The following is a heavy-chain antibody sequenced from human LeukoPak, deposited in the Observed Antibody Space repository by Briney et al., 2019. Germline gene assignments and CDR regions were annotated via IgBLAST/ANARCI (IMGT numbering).Heavy chain of an antibody. V-gene: IGHV3-21*06. D-gene: IGHD3-10*01. CDR1: GFTFSSYN. J-gene: IGHJ6*03. CDR3: ARDGYHYYGSGTYFGYYYMDV. Sequence: PGGSLRLSCEASGFTFSSYNMNWVRQAPGKRLEWVSSVTSSSSYVFYADSVKGRFTISRDNAKNSLYLQMNSLTAEDTAVYYCARDGYHYYGSGTYFGYYYMDVWGKGTTVTISS. CDR2: VTSSSSYV.